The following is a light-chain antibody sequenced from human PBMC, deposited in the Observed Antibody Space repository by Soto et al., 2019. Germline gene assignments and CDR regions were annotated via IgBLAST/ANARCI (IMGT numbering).Light chain of an antibody. CDR1: RSIGSF. J-gene: IGKJ2*01. V-gene: IGKV1-39*01. CDR2: AAS. Sequence: DIQRTQSPSSLSASVGDRVTITCRASRSIGSFLNWYQQKPGRAPKLLIYAASNLQSGVPSRFSGSGSETDFTLTISSLQPVDFATYYCQQSYSTLMYTFGQGTKLEIK. CDR3: QQSYSTLMYT.